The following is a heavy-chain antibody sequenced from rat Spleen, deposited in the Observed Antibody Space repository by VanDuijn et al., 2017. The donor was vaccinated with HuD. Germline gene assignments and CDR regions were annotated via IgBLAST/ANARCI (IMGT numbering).Heavy chain of an antibody. V-gene: IGHV2-47*01. Sequence: QVQLKESGPGLVQPSQTLSLTCTVSGLSLPSNSVSWIRQPPGKGLEWMGVIWGNGDTDYASGIKSRLSIRDSSKSQGFLKMNSLQTEDSAMYFCARGSAFFDHWGQGVMVTVSS. CDR1: GLSLPSNS. CDR3: ARGSAFFDH. D-gene: IGHD3-3*01. J-gene: IGHJ2*01. CDR2: IWGNGDT.